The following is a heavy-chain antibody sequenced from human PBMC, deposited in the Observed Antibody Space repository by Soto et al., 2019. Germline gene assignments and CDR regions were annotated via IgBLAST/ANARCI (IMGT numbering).Heavy chain of an antibody. D-gene: IGHD6-13*01. CDR2: IWYDSSNK. CDR3: AKEGNIGSSSGYYFDY. J-gene: IGHJ4*02. V-gene: IGHV3-33*06. Sequence: QVQLVESGGGVVQPGRSLRLSCAASGFTFRSNGMHWVRQAPGKGLEWVATIWYDSSNKYYADSVKGRFTISRDNSKNTLYLHMNNLRAEDTGIYYCAKEGNIGSSSGYYFDYWGQGTLVTVSS. CDR1: GFTFRSNG.